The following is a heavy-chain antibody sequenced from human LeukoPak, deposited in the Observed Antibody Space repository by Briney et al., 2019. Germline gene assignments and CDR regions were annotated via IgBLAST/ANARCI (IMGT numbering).Heavy chain of an antibody. D-gene: IGHD1-26*01. CDR1: GFTFSSYA. J-gene: IGHJ4*02. Sequence: PGRSLRLSCAASGFTFSSYAMHWVRQAPGKGLEWVAVISYDGSNKYYADSVKGRFTISRDNSKNTLYLQVNSLRAEDTALYYCAKTFPLRYSGSHYDYFDYWGQGTLVSVSS. CDR2: ISYDGSNK. V-gene: IGHV3-30-3*02. CDR3: AKTFPLRYSGSHYDYFDY.